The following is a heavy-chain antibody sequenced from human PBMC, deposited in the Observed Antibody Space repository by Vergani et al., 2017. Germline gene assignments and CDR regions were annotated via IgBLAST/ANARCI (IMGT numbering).Heavy chain of an antibody. J-gene: IGHJ6*02. CDR1: GFTFSSYE. Sequence: EVQLVESGGGLVQPGGSLRLSCAASGFTFSSYEMNWVRQAPGKGLEWVSYISSSSSYIYYADSVKGRFTISRDNAKNSLYLQMNSLRAEDTAVYYCARVLPVVPAAIFTRCYYYYYYGMDVWGQGTTVTVSS. D-gene: IGHD2-2*02. V-gene: IGHV3-21*05. CDR2: ISSSSSYI. CDR3: ARVLPVVPAAIFTRCYYYYYYGMDV.